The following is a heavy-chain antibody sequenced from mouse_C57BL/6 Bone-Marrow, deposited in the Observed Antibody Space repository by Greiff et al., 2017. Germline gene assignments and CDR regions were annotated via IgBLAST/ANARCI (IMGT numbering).Heavy chain of an antibody. CDR1: GFPFSSYG. D-gene: IGHD2-4*01. Sequence: EVMLVESGGDLVKPGGSLKLSCAASGFPFSSYGMSWVRQTPDKRLEWVATISSGGSYTYYPDSVKGRFTISRDNAKNTLYLQMSSLKSEDTAMYYWARHGYDYAWFAYWGQGTLVTVSA. CDR3: ARHGYDYAWFAY. V-gene: IGHV5-6*01. CDR2: ISSGGSYT. J-gene: IGHJ3*01.